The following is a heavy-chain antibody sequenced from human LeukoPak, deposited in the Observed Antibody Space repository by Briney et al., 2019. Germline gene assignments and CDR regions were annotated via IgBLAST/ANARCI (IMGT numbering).Heavy chain of an antibody. V-gene: IGHV1-46*01. CDR1: GFTLTSYY. CDR3: VRDQRRIEVVGYYSDY. D-gene: IGHD6-19*01. Sequence: GASVKISCKASGFTLTSYYFFWVRLAPGQGLEWMGILNPKTGTTGYAQKFQGRVSMTRDTSTSTVYMELSSLRSEDSAIYYCVRDQRRIEVVGYYSDYWGQGTLVTVSA. J-gene: IGHJ4*02. CDR2: LNPKTGTT.